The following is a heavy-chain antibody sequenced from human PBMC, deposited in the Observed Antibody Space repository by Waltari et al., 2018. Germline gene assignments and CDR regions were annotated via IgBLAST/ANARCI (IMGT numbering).Heavy chain of an antibody. CDR3: ARGQSVAAGPFDP. V-gene: IGHV3-53*04. CDR2: IYSGGST. CDR1: LPRPKTP. J-gene: IGHJ5*02. D-gene: IGHD6-13*01. Sequence: LGASGRRLGQPWGYPSHTRCPLGLPRPKTPIGLRRQAPGKGLEWVSVIYSGGSTYYADSVNGRFTISRHNSKNTLYLQMNSLRAEDTAVYYCARGQSVAAGPFDPWGQGTLVTVSS.